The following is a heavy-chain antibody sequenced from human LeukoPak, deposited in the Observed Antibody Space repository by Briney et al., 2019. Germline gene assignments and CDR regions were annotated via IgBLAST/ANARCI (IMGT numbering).Heavy chain of an antibody. D-gene: IGHD3-9*01. CDR3: AKDMDDNYDILTGPTVGLSAFDI. V-gene: IGHV3-30*02. CDR2: IYPDGNNK. CDR1: GFIFPTYG. J-gene: IGHJ3*02. Sequence: PGGSLRLSCAASGFIFPTYGMHWVRQAPGKGLEWVACIYPDGNNKDYADSVKGRFIISRDNAKNSLYLQMNSLRAEDTALYYCAKDMDDNYDILTGPTVGLSAFDIWGQGTMVTVSS.